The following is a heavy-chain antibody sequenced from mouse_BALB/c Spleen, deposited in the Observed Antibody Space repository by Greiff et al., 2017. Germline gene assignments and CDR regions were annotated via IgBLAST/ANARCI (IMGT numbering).Heavy chain of an antibody. CDR3: ARFYYDYDRYAMDY. J-gene: IGHJ4*01. CDR2: IWAGGST. Sequence: QKESGPGLVAPSQSLSITCTVSGFSLTSYGVHWVRQPPGKGLEWLGVIWAGGSTNYNSALMSRLSISKDNSKSQVFLKMNSLQTDDTAMYYCARFYYDYDRYAMDYWGQGTSVTVSS. V-gene: IGHV2-9*02. CDR1: GFSLTSYG. D-gene: IGHD2-4*01.